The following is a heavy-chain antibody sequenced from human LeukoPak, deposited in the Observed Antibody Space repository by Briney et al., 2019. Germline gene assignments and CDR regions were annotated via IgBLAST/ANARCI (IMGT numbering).Heavy chain of an antibody. D-gene: IGHD6-6*01. CDR1: GFTFSNYW. CDR2: IKQDGSEK. CDR3: ARSYSASSKIFDY. Sequence: GGSLRLSCAASGFTFSNYWMNWVRQAPGKGLEWVANIKQDGSEKYYVDSVKGRFTISRDNAKNSLNLQMNSLRAGDTAVYYCARSYSASSKIFDYWGQGTLVTVSS. J-gene: IGHJ4*02. V-gene: IGHV3-7*01.